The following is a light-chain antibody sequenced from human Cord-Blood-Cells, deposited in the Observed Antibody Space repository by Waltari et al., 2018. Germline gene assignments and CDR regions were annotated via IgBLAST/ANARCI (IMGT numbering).Light chain of an antibody. CDR3: QRNYSTTWT. J-gene: IGKJ1*01. CDR2: AAS. CDR1: QSISSY. V-gene: IGKV1-39*01. Sequence: IQMTQPPSSLSASVGDRVTITCRASQSISSYLNWYQQKPGKAPKLLIYAASSLQSGVPTRFSGRGSGTDFTLSISNLQPEDFATYYCQRNYSTTWTFGQGTKVEIK.